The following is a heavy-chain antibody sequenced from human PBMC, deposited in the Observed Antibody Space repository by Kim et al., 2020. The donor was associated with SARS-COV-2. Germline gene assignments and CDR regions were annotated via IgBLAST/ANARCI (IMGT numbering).Heavy chain of an antibody. CDR3: ARSTRSGVDF. J-gene: IGHJ4*02. Sequence: TIYYEDSRKGRFTISRDNAKNSLYLQRNSLRADDTAVDYCARSTRSGVDFWGQGTLVTVSS. CDR2: TI. V-gene: IGHV3-11*01.